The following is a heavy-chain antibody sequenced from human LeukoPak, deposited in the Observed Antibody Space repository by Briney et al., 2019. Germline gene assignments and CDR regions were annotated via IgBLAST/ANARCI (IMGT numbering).Heavy chain of an antibody. CDR1: GGTFSSYA. D-gene: IGHD6-19*01. Sequence: SVKVSCKASGGTFSSYAISWVRQAPGQGLEWMGRIIPILGIANYAQKFQGRVTITADKSTSTAYMELSSLRSEDTAVYYCARDLGSGCIVYWGQGTLVTVSS. J-gene: IGHJ4*02. CDR3: ARDLGSGCIVY. CDR2: IIPILGIA. V-gene: IGHV1-69*04.